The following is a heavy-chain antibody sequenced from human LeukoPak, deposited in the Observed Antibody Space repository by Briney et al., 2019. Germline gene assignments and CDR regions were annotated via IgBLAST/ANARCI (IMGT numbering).Heavy chain of an antibody. CDR1: GYSFTSYW. Sequence: GESLKISCKGSGYSFTSYWISWVRQMPGKGLEWMGIIYPGDSDTRYSPSFQGQVTISADKSTSTAYMELSSLRSEDTAVYYCARGQVTAITPVYNWFDPWGQGTLVTVSS. J-gene: IGHJ5*02. CDR3: ARGQVTAITPVYNWFDP. V-gene: IGHV5-51*01. D-gene: IGHD2-21*02. CDR2: IYPGDSDT.